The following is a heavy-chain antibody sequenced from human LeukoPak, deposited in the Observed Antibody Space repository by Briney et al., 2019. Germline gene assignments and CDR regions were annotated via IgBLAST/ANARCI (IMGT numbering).Heavy chain of an antibody. CDR1: GGSISSYY. V-gene: IGHV4-59*08. CDR2: IYYSGST. Sequence: PSETLSLTCTVSGGSISSYYWSWIRQPPGKGLEWIGYIYYSGSTNYNPSLKSRVTISVDTSENQFSLKLSSVTAADTAVYYCARHSIRWNCFDPWGQGTLVTVSS. J-gene: IGHJ5*02. CDR3: ARHSIRWNCFDP. D-gene: IGHD4-23*01.